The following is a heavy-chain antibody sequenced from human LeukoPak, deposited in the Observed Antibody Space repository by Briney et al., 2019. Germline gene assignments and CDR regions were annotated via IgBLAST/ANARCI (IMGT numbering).Heavy chain of an antibody. Sequence: SETLSFTSTVSGVSISSYYWSWIRPPPGHGLEGIGYIYYSGSTNYNPSLKSLVTISVDTSKNEFSLKMSSVTAGDPGVYYWAGQDIAVVIVRIDYWGQGTLVTVSS. D-gene: IGHD2-21*01. CDR3: AGQDIAVVIVRIDY. CDR1: GVSISSYY. J-gene: IGHJ4*02. V-gene: IGHV4-59*01. CDR2: IYYSGST.